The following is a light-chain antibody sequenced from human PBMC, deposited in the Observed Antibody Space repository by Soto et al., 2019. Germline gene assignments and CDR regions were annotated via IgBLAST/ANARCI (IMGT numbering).Light chain of an antibody. CDR3: QSYGTTLSGLYV. V-gene: IGLV1-40*01. CDR2: DSN. Sequence: QSVLTQQPSVSGAPGQRVTISCTGSSSNIGAGKDVHWYRQLPGAAPKFLISDSNHRPSGVPDRFSVSKSGASASLAITGLRAEDGGDYFCQSYGTTLSGLYVFGTGTKVTAL. J-gene: IGLJ1*01. CDR1: SSNIGAGKD.